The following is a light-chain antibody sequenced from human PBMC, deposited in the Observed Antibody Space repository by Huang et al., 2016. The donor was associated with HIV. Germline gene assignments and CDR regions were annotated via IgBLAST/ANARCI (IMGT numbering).Light chain of an antibody. J-gene: IGKJ2*01. CDR1: QGIISY. CDR2: AAS. V-gene: IGKV1-9*01. Sequence: IQLTQSPSSLSASVGDRVTITCRASQGIISYLAWYQQKPGKAPKLLIYAASTLQSGVPSRFSGSGSGTDFTLTISSLQPEDFATYYCQQLNSLYTFGQGTKLEIK. CDR3: QQLNSLYT.